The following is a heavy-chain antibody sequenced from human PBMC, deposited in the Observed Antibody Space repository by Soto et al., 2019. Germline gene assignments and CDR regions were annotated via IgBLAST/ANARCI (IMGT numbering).Heavy chain of an antibody. CDR2: IDPSDSYT. Sequence: GESLKISCKGSGYSFTSYWIAWVRQMPGKGLEWMGRIDPSDSYTNYSPPFQGHVTISADKSISTAYLQWSSLKASDTAMYYCARRPYGSGHYYHYGMAFWRQGTSVTVSS. V-gene: IGHV5-10-1*01. CDR3: ARRPYGSGHYYHYGMAF. J-gene: IGHJ6*01. CDR1: GYSFTSYW. D-gene: IGHD3-10*01.